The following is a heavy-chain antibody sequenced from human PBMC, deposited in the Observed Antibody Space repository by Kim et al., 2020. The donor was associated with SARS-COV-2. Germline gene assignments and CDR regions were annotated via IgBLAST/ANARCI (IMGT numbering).Heavy chain of an antibody. CDR2: FDPEDGET. J-gene: IGHJ4*02. V-gene: IGHV1-24*01. CDR1: GYTLTELS. Sequence: ASVKVSCKVSGYTLTELSMHWVRQAPGKGLEWMGGFDPEDGETIYAQKFQGRVTMTEDTSTDTAYMELSSLRSEDTAVYYCATLGFDSSGWYYFDYWGQGTLVTVSS. CDR3: ATLGFDSSGWYYFDY. D-gene: IGHD6-19*01.